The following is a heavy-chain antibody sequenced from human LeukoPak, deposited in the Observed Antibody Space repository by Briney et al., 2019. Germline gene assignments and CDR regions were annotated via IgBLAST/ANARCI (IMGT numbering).Heavy chain of an antibody. CDR1: GFSVSSTY. D-gene: IGHD3-10*01. V-gene: IGHV3-66*03. Sequence: GSLRLSCAASGFSVSSTYMSWVRQAPGKGLEWVSLIYTSGSTFYADSVMGRFTISRDNSKNTLFLQMNSLRAEDSAVYYCTRDRAGTQSWVEFDLWGQGTLVTVSS. J-gene: IGHJ5*02. CDR3: TRDRAGTQSWVEFDL. CDR2: IYTSGST.